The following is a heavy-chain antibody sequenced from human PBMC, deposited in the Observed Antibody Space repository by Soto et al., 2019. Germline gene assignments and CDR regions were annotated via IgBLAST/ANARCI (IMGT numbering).Heavy chain of an antibody. CDR2: ISSSGSTI. Sequence: PGGSLRLSCAASGFTFSDYYMSWIRQAPGKGLEWVSYISSSGSTIYYADSVKGRFTISRDNAKNSLYLQMNSLRTEDTAVYYCARDHQPPPLWSGKPRRPDAFDIWGQGTMVTVSS. CDR1: GFTFSDYY. V-gene: IGHV3-11*01. J-gene: IGHJ3*02. CDR3: ARDHQPPPLWSGKPRRPDAFDI. D-gene: IGHD3-3*01.